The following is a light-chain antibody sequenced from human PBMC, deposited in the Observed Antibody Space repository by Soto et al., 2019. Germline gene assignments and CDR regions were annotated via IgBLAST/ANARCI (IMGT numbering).Light chain of an antibody. Sequence: DIQMTQSPSSVSASVGDRVTITCRASQGLSSWLAWYQVKPEEAPTLLIYEATSLQSRVPSRFRGSGSGTDFTLTISSLQPKEFATYYCQQDKSLPLTFGGGTKVEIK. CDR2: EAT. CDR1: QGLSSW. CDR3: QQDKSLPLT. V-gene: IGKV1D-12*01. J-gene: IGKJ4*01.